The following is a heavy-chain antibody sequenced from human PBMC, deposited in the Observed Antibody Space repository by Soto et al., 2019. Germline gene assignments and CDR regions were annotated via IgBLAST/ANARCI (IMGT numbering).Heavy chain of an antibody. CDR1: GGTLSSYT. D-gene: IGHD5-18*01. V-gene: IGHV1-69*01. J-gene: IGHJ4*02. Sequence: QVQLVQSGAAVKKPGSSVKVSCETSGGTLSSYTINWVRQAPGQGLEWMGGIIPIFGTANYAQKFQGRVTITADESTSTVYMELSSLRSEDTAVYSCAVRGYRFGYEDYWGQGTLVTVSS. CDR3: AVRGYRFGYEDY. CDR2: IIPIFGTA.